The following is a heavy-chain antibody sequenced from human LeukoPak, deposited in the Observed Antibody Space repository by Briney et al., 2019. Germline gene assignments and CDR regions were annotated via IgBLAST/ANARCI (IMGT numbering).Heavy chain of an antibody. CDR3: ARGLDVERSSAWSWGPKKFYYNVMDV. V-gene: IGHV1-8*01. CDR2: MNPSSGNK. CDR1: GYTFTSSN. J-gene: IGHJ6*02. D-gene: IGHD3-9*01. Sequence: GASVRVSCKVSGYTFTSSNINWVRQAPGQGLEWMGWMNPSSGNKAYAQRFQGRVTMTRDTSTNTAFLQLTSLRSEDTAVYYCARGLDVERSSAWSWGPKKFYYNVMDVWGQGTTVTVSS.